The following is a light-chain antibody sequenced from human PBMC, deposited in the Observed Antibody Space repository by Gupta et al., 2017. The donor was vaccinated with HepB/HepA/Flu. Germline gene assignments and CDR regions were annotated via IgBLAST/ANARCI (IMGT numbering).Light chain of an antibody. CDR3: QQYGNSPQT. Sequence: IVLTQSPGRLSSSPRKRATLSCRASHSISSNYLAWYQQQPCQAPRLLIHGASSRATGIPDRIGGSGAGTVFTLTSSRLEPEDVAVYHCQQYGNSPQTFGQGTKVEIK. CDR1: HSISSNY. V-gene: IGKV3-20*01. J-gene: IGKJ2*01. CDR2: GAS.